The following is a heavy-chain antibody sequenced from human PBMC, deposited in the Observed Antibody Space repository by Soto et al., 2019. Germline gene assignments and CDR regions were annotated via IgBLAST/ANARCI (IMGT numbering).Heavy chain of an antibody. Sequence: SETLSLTCAVYGGSFSGYYWSWIRQPPGKGLEWIGEINHSGSTNYNPSLKSRVTISVDTSKNQFSLKLSSVTAADTAVYYCARTRGLRHHYYYGMDVWGQGTTVTVSS. CDR3: ARTRGLRHHYYYGMDV. CDR1: GGSFSGYY. V-gene: IGHV4-34*01. D-gene: IGHD2-8*02. CDR2: INHSGST. J-gene: IGHJ6*02.